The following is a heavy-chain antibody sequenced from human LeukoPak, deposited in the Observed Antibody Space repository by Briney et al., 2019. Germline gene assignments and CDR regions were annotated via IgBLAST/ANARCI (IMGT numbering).Heavy chain of an antibody. V-gene: IGHV3-30-3*01. CDR1: RFTFSSYA. J-gene: IGHJ4*02. D-gene: IGHD2-15*01. CDR2: TSYDGSNK. CDR3: ARDICGGRCYSGGFDY. Sequence: PGRSLRLSCAASRFTFSSYAMHWVRQAPGKGLEWVALTSYDGSNKYYADSVKGRFTISRDNSKNTLYLQMNSLRAEDTATYYCARDICGGRCYSGGFDYWGQGTLVTVSS.